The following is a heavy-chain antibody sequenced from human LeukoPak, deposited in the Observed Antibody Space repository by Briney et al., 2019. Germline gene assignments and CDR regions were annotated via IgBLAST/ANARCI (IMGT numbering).Heavy chain of an antibody. D-gene: IGHD2-2*01. CDR1: GFTFSDYY. CDR3: ARDGGYCSSTSCDFDY. Sequence: GGSLRLSCAASGFTFSDYYMSWIRQAPGKGLEWVSYISSSSSYTNYADSVKGRFTISRDNAKNSLYLKMNSLRAEDTAVYYCARDGGYCSSTSCDFDYWGQGTLVTVSS. V-gene: IGHV3-11*06. CDR2: ISSSSSYT. J-gene: IGHJ4*02.